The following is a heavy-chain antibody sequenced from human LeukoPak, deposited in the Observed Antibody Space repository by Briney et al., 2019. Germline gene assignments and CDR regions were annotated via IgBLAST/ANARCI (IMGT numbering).Heavy chain of an antibody. D-gene: IGHD2-2*01. CDR2: MNPNSGNT. CDR1: EYTFTSYD. V-gene: IGHV1-8*01. J-gene: IGHJ6*02. Sequence: ASVKVSCKASEYTFTSYDINWVRQATGQGLEWMGWMNPNSGNTGYAQKFQGRVTMTRNTSISTAYMELSSLRSEDTAVYYCARGREYQLLISMDVWGQGTTVTVSS. CDR3: ARGREYQLLISMDV.